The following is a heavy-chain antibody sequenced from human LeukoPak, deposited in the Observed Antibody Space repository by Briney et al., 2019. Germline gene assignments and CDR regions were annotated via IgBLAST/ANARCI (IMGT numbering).Heavy chain of an antibody. CDR3: AKDISGSSWGRLDY. V-gene: IGHV3-30*18. Sequence: SGGSLRLSCAASGFTVSSNYMSWVRQAPGKGLEWVAVISYDGSNKYYADSVKGRFTISRDNSKNTLYLQMNSLRAEDTAVYYCAKDISGSSWGRLDYWGQGTLVTVSS. CDR2: ISYDGSNK. CDR1: GFTVSSNY. J-gene: IGHJ4*02. D-gene: IGHD3-10*01.